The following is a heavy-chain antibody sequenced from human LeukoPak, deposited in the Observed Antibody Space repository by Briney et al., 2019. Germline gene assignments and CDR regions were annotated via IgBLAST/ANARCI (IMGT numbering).Heavy chain of an antibody. D-gene: IGHD2-2*01. V-gene: IGHV1-2*02. J-gene: IGHJ5*02. CDR2: INPNNGGT. CDR1: GYTFTDYY. CDR3: TREARVGNWFDP. Sequence: ASVKVSCRASGYTFTDYYIHWVRQAPGQGLEWMGWINPNNGGTNYAQKFQGRVTMTRDTSIRTVYMDLSRLRSDDTAVFYCTREARVGNWFDPWGQGTQVTVSS.